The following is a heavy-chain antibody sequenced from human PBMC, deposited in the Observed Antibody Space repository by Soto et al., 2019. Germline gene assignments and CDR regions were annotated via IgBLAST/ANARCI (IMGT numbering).Heavy chain of an antibody. J-gene: IGHJ1*01. Sequence: GGSLRLSCASSGFSFRTYTMSWVRQAPGKGLEWVANIKQDGSEKYYVNSVKGRFTISRDNAKNSLYLQMNSLRAEDTAVYYCARMKRWDLQDWGQGTLVTVSS. V-gene: IGHV3-7*01. CDR3: ARMKRWDLQD. CDR1: GFSFRTYT. CDR2: IKQDGSEK.